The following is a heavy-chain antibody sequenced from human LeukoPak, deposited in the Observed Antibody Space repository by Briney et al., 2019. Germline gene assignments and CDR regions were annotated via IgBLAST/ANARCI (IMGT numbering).Heavy chain of an antibody. Sequence: SYDGSKKYYADSVKGRFTGCRDNSQHTVYLEMNSLRREETAVYYCAREGTGSYPSRGYFQRWGQGSLVIVSS. CDR2: SYDGSKK. V-gene: IGHV3-30-3*01. CDR3: AREGTGSYPSRGYFQR. J-gene: IGHJ1*01. D-gene: IGHD2-8*02.